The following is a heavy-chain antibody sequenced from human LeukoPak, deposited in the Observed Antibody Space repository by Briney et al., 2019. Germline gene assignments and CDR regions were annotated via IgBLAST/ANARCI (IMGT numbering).Heavy chain of an antibody. V-gene: IGHV3-21*01. CDR2: ISSSSSYI. Sequence: GGSLRLSCGASGFTFSSYSMNWVRQAPGKGLEWVSSISSSSSYIYYADSVKGRFTISRDNAKNSLYLQMNSLRAEDTAVYYCASAPRDAFDIWGQGTMVTVSS. CDR1: GFTFSSYS. CDR3: ASAPRDAFDI. J-gene: IGHJ3*02.